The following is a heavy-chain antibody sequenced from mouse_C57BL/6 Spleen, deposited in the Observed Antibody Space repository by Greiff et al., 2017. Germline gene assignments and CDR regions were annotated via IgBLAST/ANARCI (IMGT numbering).Heavy chain of an antibody. V-gene: IGHV5-4*01. Sequence: EVNLVESGGGLVKPGGSLKLSCAASGFTFSSYAMSWVRQTPEKRLEWVATISDGGSSIYYPDNVKGRFTISRDNAKNNLYLQMSHLKSEDTAMYYCARDRGYEGYYYAMDYWGQGTSVTVSS. J-gene: IGHJ4*01. CDR1: GFTFSSYA. CDR3: ARDRGYEGYYYAMDY. D-gene: IGHD2-2*01. CDR2: ISDGGSSI.